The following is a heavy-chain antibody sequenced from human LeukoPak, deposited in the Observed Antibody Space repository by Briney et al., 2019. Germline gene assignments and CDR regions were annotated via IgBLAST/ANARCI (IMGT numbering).Heavy chain of an antibody. D-gene: IGHD6-13*01. Sequence: SETLSLTCAVYGGSFNGYYWSWIRQPPGKGLEWIGEINHSGSTNYNPSLKSRVTISVDTSKNQFSLKLSSVTAADTAVYYCARVGIAAAGPGFDPWGQGTLVTVSS. CDR2: INHSGST. J-gene: IGHJ5*02. V-gene: IGHV4-34*01. CDR1: GGSFNGYY. CDR3: ARVGIAAAGPGFDP.